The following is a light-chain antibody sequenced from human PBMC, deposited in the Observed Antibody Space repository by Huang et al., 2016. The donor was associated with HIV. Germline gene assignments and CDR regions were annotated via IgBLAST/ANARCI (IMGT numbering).Light chain of an antibody. V-gene: IGKV1-NL1*01. J-gene: IGKJ2*01. CDR2: ATS. Sequence: DIQMTQSPFSLSASVGDRVTITCRASQGITKSLVWYQQKPGKAPKLLLCATSRLERGVPSRFSGSGSGTDFTLTISSLQPEDFATYYCQQYYNTPYTFGQGTKLEIK. CDR1: QGITKS. CDR3: QQYYNTPYT.